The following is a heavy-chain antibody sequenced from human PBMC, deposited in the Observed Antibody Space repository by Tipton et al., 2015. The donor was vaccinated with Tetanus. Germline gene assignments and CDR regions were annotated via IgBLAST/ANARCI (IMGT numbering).Heavy chain of an antibody. CDR1: GYTFTSYG. V-gene: IGHV1-69*13. CDR3: ARDSGYSSSWYRPY. D-gene: IGHD6-13*01. CDR2: IIPIFGTA. Sequence: QLVQSGAEVKKPGASVKVSCKASGYTFTSYGISWVRQATGQGLEWMGGIIPIFGTANYAQKFQGRVTITADESTSTAYMELSSLRSDDTAVYYCARDSGYSSSWYRPYWGQGTLVTVSS. J-gene: IGHJ4*02.